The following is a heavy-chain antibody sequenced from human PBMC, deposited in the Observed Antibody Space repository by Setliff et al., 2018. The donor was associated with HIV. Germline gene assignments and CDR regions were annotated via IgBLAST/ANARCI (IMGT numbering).Heavy chain of an antibody. Sequence: ASVKVSCKVSGYPLTDFSIHWVRQAHGKGIEWKGSFDPEDGETIYAQRLQGRVIMTEDSSTDTAYMELSSLTSDDPAVDYFATAKDHWLSVGGFDYWGQGTLVTVSS. CDR1: GYPLTDFS. V-gene: IGHV1-24*01. CDR2: FDPEDGET. CDR3: ATAKDHWLSVGGFDY. J-gene: IGHJ4*02. D-gene: IGHD1-26*01.